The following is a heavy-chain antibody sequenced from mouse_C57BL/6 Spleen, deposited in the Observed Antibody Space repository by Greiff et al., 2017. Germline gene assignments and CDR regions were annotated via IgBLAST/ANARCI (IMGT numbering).Heavy chain of an antibody. D-gene: IGHD1-1*01. J-gene: IGHJ1*03. V-gene: IGHV1-81*01. CDR3: ARQGRYYGRGYFDG. CDR1: GYTFTSYG. CDR2: IYPRSGNT. Sequence: QVQLQQSGAELARPGASVKLSCKASGYTFTSYGISWVKQRTGQGLEWIGEIYPRSGNTYYNEKFKGKATLTADKSSSTAYMELRSLTSEDAAVYFCARQGRYYGRGYFDGWGTGTTVTVSS.